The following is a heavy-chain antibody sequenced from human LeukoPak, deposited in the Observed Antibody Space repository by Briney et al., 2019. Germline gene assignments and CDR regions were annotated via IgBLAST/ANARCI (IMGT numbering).Heavy chain of an antibody. Sequence: PGGSLRLSCAASGFTFSSYAMHWVRQAPGKGLEWVAVISYDGSNKYYADSVKGRFTISRDNSKNTLYLQMNSLRAEDTAVYYCAREFQLNIAVAGYAGGHLDYWGQGTLVTVSS. D-gene: IGHD6-19*01. CDR1: GFTFSSYA. V-gene: IGHV3-30-3*01. CDR2: ISYDGSNK. J-gene: IGHJ4*02. CDR3: AREFQLNIAVAGYAGGHLDY.